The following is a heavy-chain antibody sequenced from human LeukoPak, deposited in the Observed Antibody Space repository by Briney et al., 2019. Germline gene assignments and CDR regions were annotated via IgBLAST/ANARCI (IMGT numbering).Heavy chain of an antibody. CDR1: GFTFSSYA. V-gene: IGHV3-23*01. D-gene: IGHD5-18*01. J-gene: IGHJ4*02. CDR3: AKVDLDTAMVTAFDY. Sequence: GGSQRLSCAAPGFTFSSYAMSWVRQAPGKGLEWVSAISGSGGSTYYADSVKGRFTISRDNSKNTLYLQMNSLRAEDTAVYYCAKVDLDTAMVTAFDYWGQGTLVTVSS. CDR2: ISGSGGST.